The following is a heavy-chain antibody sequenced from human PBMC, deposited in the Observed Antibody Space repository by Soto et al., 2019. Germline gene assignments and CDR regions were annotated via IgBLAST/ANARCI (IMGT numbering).Heavy chain of an antibody. D-gene: IGHD5-18*01. V-gene: IGHV3-30-3*01. CDR1: GFTFSSYA. Sequence: GGSLRLSCAASGFTFSSYAMHWVRQAPGKGLEWVAVISYDGSNKYYADSVKGRFTISRDNSKNTLYLQMNSLRAEGTAVYCCARESVVDTAMPGHYYYYGMDVWGQGTTVTVSS. CDR3: ARESVVDTAMPGHYYYYGMDV. CDR2: ISYDGSNK. J-gene: IGHJ6*02.